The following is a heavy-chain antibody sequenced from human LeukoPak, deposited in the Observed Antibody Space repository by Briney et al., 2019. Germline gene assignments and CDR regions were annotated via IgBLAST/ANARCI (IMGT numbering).Heavy chain of an antibody. D-gene: IGHD3-9*01. CDR2: IYYSGST. V-gene: IGHV4-39*01. J-gene: IGHJ6*03. CDR3: ARHTGYDILTGYPSRYMDV. CDR1: GDSISASSYY. Sequence: SETLSLACTVSGDSISASSYYWGWLRQPPGRGREWFGRIYYSGSTNYNPSVKSRVSISVDTSKNQFSLKLSSVTAADTAVYYCARHTGYDILTGYPSRYMDVWGKGTTVTVSS.